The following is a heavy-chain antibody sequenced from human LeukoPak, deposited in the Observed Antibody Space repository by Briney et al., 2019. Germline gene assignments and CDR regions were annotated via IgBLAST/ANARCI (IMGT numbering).Heavy chain of an antibody. CDR2: IYYSGST. J-gene: IGHJ4*02. V-gene: IGHV4-59*01. CDR3: ARGYSGSYGRFDY. CDR1: GGSISSYY. Sequence: SETLSLTCTVSGGSISSYYWSWTRQPPGKGLEWIGYIYYSGSTSYNPSLKSRVTISVDTYKNQFSLKLSSVTAADTAVYYCARGYSGSYGRFDYWGQGTLVTVSS. D-gene: IGHD1-26*01.